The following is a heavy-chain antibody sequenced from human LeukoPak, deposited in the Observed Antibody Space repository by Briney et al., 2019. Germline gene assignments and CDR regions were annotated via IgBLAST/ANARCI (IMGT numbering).Heavy chain of an antibody. CDR1: GYTFSDYY. CDR3: AAPDSSVWTSDSDH. V-gene: IGHV1-2*02. J-gene: IGHJ4*02. D-gene: IGHD6-19*01. CDR2: INSNSAGT. Sequence: ASVTVSCKASGYTFSDYYIHWVRQVPGQGLEWMGWINSNSAGTKYAQKFQGRVTMTRDTSISTVYMELSRLRSDDTAVYYCAAPDSSVWTSDSDHWGQGTLVTVSS.